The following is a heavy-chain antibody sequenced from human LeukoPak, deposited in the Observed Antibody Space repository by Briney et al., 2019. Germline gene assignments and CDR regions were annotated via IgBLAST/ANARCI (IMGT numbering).Heavy chain of an antibody. D-gene: IGHD1-26*01. CDR3: AKNRIVGATIGTASLDY. V-gene: IGHV3-23*01. CDR2: ISGSGGST. CDR1: GFTFSTYA. Sequence: PGGSLRLSCVASGFTFSTYAMSWVRQPQGKGLEWVSAISGSGGSTYYADSVKGRFTISRDNSKNTLYLQMNSLRAEDTAVYYCAKNRIVGATIGTASLDYWGQGTLVTVSS. J-gene: IGHJ4*02.